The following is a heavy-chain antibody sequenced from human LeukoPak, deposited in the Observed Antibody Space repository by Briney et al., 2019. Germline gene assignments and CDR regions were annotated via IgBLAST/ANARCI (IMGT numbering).Heavy chain of an antibody. Sequence: AASVKVSCKASGYTFTGYYMHWVRQAPGQGLEWMGWINPNSGGTNYAQKFQGRVTMTRDTSISTAYMELRSLGSDDTAVYYCARDAPGRNYGDYRELDYWGQGTLVTVSS. CDR2: INPNSGGT. CDR3: ARDAPGRNYGDYRELDY. V-gene: IGHV1-2*02. CDR1: GYTFTGYY. D-gene: IGHD4-17*01. J-gene: IGHJ4*02.